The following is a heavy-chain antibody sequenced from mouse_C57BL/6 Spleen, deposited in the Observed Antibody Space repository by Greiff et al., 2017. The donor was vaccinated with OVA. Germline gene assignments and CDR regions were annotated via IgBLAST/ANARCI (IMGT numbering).Heavy chain of an antibody. J-gene: IGHJ4*01. CDR2: IDPSDSET. Sequence: QVQLQQPGAELVRPGSSVKLSCKASGYTFTSYWMPWVKQRPIQGLEWIGNIDPSDSETHYNQNFKDKATLTVDKSSSTAYMQLSSLTSEDSAVYYCARRYYYGSGDAMDYWGQGTSVTVSS. CDR3: ARRYYYGSGDAMDY. V-gene: IGHV1-52*01. D-gene: IGHD1-1*01. CDR1: GYTFTSYW.